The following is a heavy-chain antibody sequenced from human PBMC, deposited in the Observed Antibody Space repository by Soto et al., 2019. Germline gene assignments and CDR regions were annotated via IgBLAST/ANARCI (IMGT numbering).Heavy chain of an antibody. D-gene: IGHD3-16*01. CDR1: GFTFSSYW. Sequence: EVQLVESGGGLVQPGGSLRLSCAASGFTFSSYWMHWVRQVPGKGLVWVSRINSDGSSTSANYADPVKGRFVISRDNAKNTLYLQMNSLRAEDTALYYCVRDGDWYFDLWGRGTLVTVSS. J-gene: IGHJ2*01. CDR2: INSDGSST. CDR3: VRDGDWYFDL. V-gene: IGHV3-74*01.